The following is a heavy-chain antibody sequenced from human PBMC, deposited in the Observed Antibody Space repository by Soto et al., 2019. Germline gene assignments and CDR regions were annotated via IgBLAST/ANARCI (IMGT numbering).Heavy chain of an antibody. Sequence: QLKLQESGSGVVKPSQTLSLTCAVSGGSVSSGGVSWNWIRQHPGQGLEWIGYISHGGSPHYTPPLRGRVSISVDRYTNVISLNLTSMTPADTAVYFCARGHYYYEMDVLGQGTTVTVSS. CDR2: ISHGGSP. V-gene: IGHV4-30-2*01. CDR3: ARGHYYYEMDV. J-gene: IGHJ6*02. CDR1: GGSVSSGGVS.